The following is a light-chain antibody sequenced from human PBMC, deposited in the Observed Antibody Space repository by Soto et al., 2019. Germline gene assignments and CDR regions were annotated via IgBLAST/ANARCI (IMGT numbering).Light chain of an antibody. V-gene: IGKV1-12*01. CDR2: VAS. CDR1: QGVSSR. J-gene: IGKJ4*02. Sequence: DIQMTKSPSSVSASVGDTVVITCRASQGVSSRLAWYQQKPGTAPKVLISVASSLQSGVPSRFSGSGSGTDFTLTISCLQPEDFATYYCQQTNSFPLTFGGGTKVEIK. CDR3: QQTNSFPLT.